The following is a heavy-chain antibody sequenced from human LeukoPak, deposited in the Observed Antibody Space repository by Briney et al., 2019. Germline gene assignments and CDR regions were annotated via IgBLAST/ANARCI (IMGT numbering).Heavy chain of an antibody. CDR1: GGSISSTSSY. Sequence: PSETLSLTCTVSGGSISSTSSYWGWIRQPPGKELEWIGTIYYSGTTYSNPSLMSRVTISVDTSRNHFSLRLSSVTAADTAVYFCVRLQRGYSYGYGSFDYWGRGTLVTVSS. J-gene: IGHJ4*02. CDR3: VRLQRGYSYGYGSFDY. CDR2: IYYSGTT. D-gene: IGHD5-18*01. V-gene: IGHV4-39*02.